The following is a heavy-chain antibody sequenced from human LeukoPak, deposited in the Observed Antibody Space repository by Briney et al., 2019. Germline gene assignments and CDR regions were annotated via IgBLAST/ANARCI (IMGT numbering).Heavy chain of an antibody. Sequence: GGSLRLSCAASGFTFGNYAMYWVRQAPGKGLEWVSGXSGRGGGTYFADSVKGRFTISRDNSKNTLYMQMNSLRGDDTAVYYCAKATPYYDTLTGYSTPYNWFDPWGQGTLVTVSS. J-gene: IGHJ5*02. CDR2: XSGRGGGT. CDR3: AKATPYYDTLTGYSTPYNWFDP. V-gene: IGHV3-23*01. D-gene: IGHD3-9*01. CDR1: GFTFGNYA.